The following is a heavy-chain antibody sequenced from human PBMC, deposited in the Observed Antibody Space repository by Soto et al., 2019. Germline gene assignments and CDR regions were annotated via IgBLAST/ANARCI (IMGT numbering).Heavy chain of an antibody. CDR2: ISFDGSVD. CDR3: AKVQNGLETGKNGDALDV. V-gene: IGHV3-30*18. D-gene: IGHD3-3*01. Sequence: QLVEAGGGVVQPGKSLRLSCAASGFAFGSFGMHWVRQAPGKGLEWVAVISFDGSVDHYVDTVKGRFTICRENSKNKLFLQMNSLGVDYTAVYYCAKVQNGLETGKNGDALDVWGRGTLVT. J-gene: IGHJ3*01. CDR1: GFAFGSFG.